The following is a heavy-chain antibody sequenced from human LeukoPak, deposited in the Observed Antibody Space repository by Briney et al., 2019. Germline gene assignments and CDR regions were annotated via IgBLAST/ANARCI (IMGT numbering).Heavy chain of an antibody. J-gene: IGHJ5*02. D-gene: IGHD2-2*01. CDR2: IRSKAYGGTT. V-gene: IGHV3-49*04. Sequence: GGSLRLSCAASGFTFSSYAMSWVRQAPGKGLEWVGFIRSKAYGGTTEYAASVKGRFTISRDDSKSIAYLQMNSLKTEDTAVYYCTRESEFCSSTSCFGWFDPWGQGTLVTVSS. CDR3: TRESEFCSSTSCFGWFDP. CDR1: GFTFSSYA.